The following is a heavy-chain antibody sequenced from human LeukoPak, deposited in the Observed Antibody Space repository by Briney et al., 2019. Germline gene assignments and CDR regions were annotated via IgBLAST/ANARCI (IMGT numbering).Heavy chain of an antibody. V-gene: IGHV1-8*01. J-gene: IGHJ6*02. CDR1: GYTFTSYD. Sequence: GASVKVSCKASGYTFTSYDINWVQQATGQGLEWMGWMNPNSGNTGYAQKFQGRVTMTRNTSISTAYMELSSLRSEDTAVYYCARSSSGYYYYGMDVWGQGTTVTVSS. CDR3: ARSSSGYYYYGMDV. D-gene: IGHD3-22*01. CDR2: MNPNSGNT.